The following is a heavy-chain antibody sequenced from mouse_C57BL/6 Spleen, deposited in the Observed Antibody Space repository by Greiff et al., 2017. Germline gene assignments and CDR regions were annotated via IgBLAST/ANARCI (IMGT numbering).Heavy chain of an antibody. CDR3: ARLCAYGYDNYAIDY. V-gene: IGHV1-39*01. CDR1: GYSFTDYN. J-gene: IGHJ4*01. D-gene: IGHD2-2*01. CDR2: INPNYGTT. Sequence: EVKLQQSGPELVKPGASVKISCKASGYSFTDYNMNWVKQSNGKSLEWIGVINPNYGTTSSNQKFKGKATLTVDQSSSTAYMQLNSLTSEDSSVYYCARLCAYGYDNYAIDYWGQGTSVTVSS.